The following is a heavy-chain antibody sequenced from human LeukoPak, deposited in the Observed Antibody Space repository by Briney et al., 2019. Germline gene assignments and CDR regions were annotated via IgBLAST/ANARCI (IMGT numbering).Heavy chain of an antibody. D-gene: IGHD6-13*01. CDR2: IRYDGSNK. V-gene: IGHV3-30*02. CDR1: GFTFSSYG. J-gene: IGHJ3*02. Sequence: GGSLRLSCAASGFTFSSYGMHWVRQAPGKGLEWVAFIRYDGSNKYYADSVKGRFTISRDNSKNTLYLQMNSLRAEDTAVYYCARDKWGAAAGTFDIWGQGTMVTVSS. CDR3: ARDKWGAAAGTFDI.